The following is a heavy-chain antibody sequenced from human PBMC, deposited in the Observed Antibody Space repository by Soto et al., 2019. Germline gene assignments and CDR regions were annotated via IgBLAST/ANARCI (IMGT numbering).Heavy chain of an antibody. CDR1: GFTFSSYA. CDR2: ISRNGGST. J-gene: IGHJ4*02. Sequence: EVQLVESGGGLVQPGGSLRLSCAASGFTFSSYAMHWVRQAPGKGLEYVSGISRNGGSTYYANSVKGRFTISRDNSKSTLYLQVGSLRAEDMAVYYCARSGLPFDYWGQRTLVTVSS. D-gene: IGHD2-21*02. CDR3: ARSGLPFDY. V-gene: IGHV3-64*01.